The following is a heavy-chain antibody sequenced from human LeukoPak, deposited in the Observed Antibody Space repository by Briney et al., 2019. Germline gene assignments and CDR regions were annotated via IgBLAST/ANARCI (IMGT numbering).Heavy chain of an antibody. CDR3: ARGFYGGKRPYYYYCMDV. D-gene: IGHD4/OR15-4a*01. V-gene: IGHV4-34*01. Sequence: SSETLSLTCAVYGGSFSGYYWSWIRQPPGKGLEWIGEINHSGSTNYNPSLKSRVTISVDTSKNQFSLKLSSVTAADTAVYYCARGFYGGKRPYYYYCMDVWGKGTTVTVSS. CDR2: INHSGST. CDR1: GGSFSGYY. J-gene: IGHJ6*03.